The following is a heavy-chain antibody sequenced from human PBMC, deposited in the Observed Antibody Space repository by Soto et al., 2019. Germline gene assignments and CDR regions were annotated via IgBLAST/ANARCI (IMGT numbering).Heavy chain of an antibody. J-gene: IGHJ5*02. Sequence: QVQLVQSGGEVKKPGASVKVSCKASGYTFTNYVIRWVRQAPGQGREWMGWINVYNGNTKYAQKVQGRVTMTTDTSTSTAYMELRSLRSDDTAVYYCARGVGSGTYYNQYNWFDPWGQGTLVTVSS. D-gene: IGHD3-10*01. CDR2: INVYNGNT. CDR3: ARGVGSGTYYNQYNWFDP. V-gene: IGHV1-18*01. CDR1: GYTFTNYV.